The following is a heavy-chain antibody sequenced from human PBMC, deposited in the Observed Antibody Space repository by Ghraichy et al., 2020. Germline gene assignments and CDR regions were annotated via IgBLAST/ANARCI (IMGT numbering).Heavy chain of an antibody. Sequence: GGSLRLSCAASGFTFSNYAMNWVRQAPGKGPECVSAICSDGGSTLYANSVKGRFTISRDNSKNTLYLQMGSLRAEDMAIYYCARDWRLDLWGRGTLVTVSS. J-gene: IGHJ2*01. CDR3: ARDWRLDL. V-gene: IGHV3-64*01. CDR1: GFTFSNYA. CDR2: ICSDGGST. D-gene: IGHD1-1*01.